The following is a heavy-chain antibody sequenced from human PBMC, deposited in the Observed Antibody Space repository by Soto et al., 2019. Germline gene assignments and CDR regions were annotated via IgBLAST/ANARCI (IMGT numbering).Heavy chain of an antibody. D-gene: IGHD2-15*01. CDR2: ISADNGNT. Sequence: QVRLVQSGAEVKKPGASVKVSCKASGYTFTSDGISWARQAPGQGLEWMGRISADNGNTDFAPKLQGRVAMTTDTSTSTAYMELRSLKSDDTAVYYCARVGAVVTIVAYQWGQGTLVTVSP. CDR1: GYTFTSDG. J-gene: IGHJ4*02. CDR3: ARVGAVVTIVAYQ. V-gene: IGHV1-18*01.